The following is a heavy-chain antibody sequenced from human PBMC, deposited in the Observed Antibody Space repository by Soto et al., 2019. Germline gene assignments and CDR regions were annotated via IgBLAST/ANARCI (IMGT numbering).Heavy chain of an antibody. CDR2: IDWDDDK. CDR3: ARDSAAGTGLGY. J-gene: IGHJ4*02. V-gene: IGHV2-70*04. Sequence: SGPTLVNPTQTLTLTCTFSGFSLSTSGMRVSWIRRPPGKALEWLARIDWDDDKFYSTSLKTRLTISKDTSKNQVVLTMTNMDPVDTATYYCARDSAAGTGLGYWGQGTLVTVSS. D-gene: IGHD6-13*01. CDR1: GFSLSTSGMR.